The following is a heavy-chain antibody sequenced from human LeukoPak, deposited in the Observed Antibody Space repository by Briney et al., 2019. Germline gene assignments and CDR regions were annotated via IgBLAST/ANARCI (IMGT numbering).Heavy chain of an antibody. D-gene: IGHD6-19*01. CDR2: IGPNGAST. Sequence: GGSLRLSCSTSGFTFSNHFMHWVRQAPGKGLEYVSSIGPNGASTLYADSVKGRFTISRDNSKNALYLQLTSLRLEDTALYYCVKDLAGTWSFDYWGQGTLVTVSS. V-gene: IGHV3-64D*06. CDR3: VKDLAGTWSFDY. J-gene: IGHJ4*02. CDR1: GFTFSNHF.